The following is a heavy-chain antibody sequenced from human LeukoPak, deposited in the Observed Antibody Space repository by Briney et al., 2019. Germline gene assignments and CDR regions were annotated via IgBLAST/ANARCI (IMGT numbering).Heavy chain of an antibody. CDR3: ARLHTAMAAAPFDY. CDR1: GGSISSYY. J-gene: IGHJ4*02. V-gene: IGHV4-59*01. Sequence: SETLSLTCTVSGGSISSYYWSWIRQPPGKGLEWIGYIYYSGSTNYNPSLKNRVTISVDTSKNQFSLKLSSVTAADTAVYYCARLHTAMAAAPFDYWGQGTLVTVSS. CDR2: IYYSGST. D-gene: IGHD5-18*01.